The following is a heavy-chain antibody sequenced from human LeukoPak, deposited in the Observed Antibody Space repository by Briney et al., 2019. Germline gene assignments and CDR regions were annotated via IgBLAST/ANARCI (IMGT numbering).Heavy chain of an antibody. J-gene: IGHJ3*01. CDR2: MNPNSGAT. D-gene: IGHD3-22*01. CDR3: ATTYYSDSDNYYNAGGGVFDF. V-gene: IGHV1-2*02. Sequence: ASVKVSCKASGYTFIGYYMHWVRQAPGQGLEWMGWMNPNSGATNYAQKFQGTINMTRDTSVSTAYLEVTSLRSDDTAVYYCATTYYSDSDNYYNAGGGVFDFWGQGTKVTVSS. CDR1: GYTFIGYY.